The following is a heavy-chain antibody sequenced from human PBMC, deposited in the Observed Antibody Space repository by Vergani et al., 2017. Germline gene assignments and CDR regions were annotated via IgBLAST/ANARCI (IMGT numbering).Heavy chain of an antibody. Sequence: QVQLVQSGAEVKKPGASVKVSCKASGYTFTSYYMHWVRQAPGQGLEWMGIINPSGGSTSYAQKFQGRVTMTRDTSTSTVYMELSSLKASDTAVYYCARTPSSGYSYGNFDYWGQGTLVTVSS. CDR2: INPSGGST. D-gene: IGHD5-18*01. V-gene: IGHV1-46*01. CDR3: ARTPSSGYSYGNFDY. J-gene: IGHJ4*02. CDR1: GYTFTSYY.